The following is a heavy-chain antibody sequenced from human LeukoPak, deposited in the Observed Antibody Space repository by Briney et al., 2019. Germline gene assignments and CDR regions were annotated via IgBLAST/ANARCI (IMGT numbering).Heavy chain of an antibody. CDR1: GFTFSSYW. Sequence: GGSLRLSCPAAGFTFSSYWMSWVRQAPGKGLEWVANIKQDGSEKYYVESVKGRFTISRDNAKNSLYLQMNSLRAEDTAVYYCARSTLRFLEWDESYYYMDVWGKGTTVTVSS. J-gene: IGHJ6*03. CDR2: IKQDGSEK. D-gene: IGHD3-3*01. V-gene: IGHV3-7*01. CDR3: ARSTLRFLEWDESYYYMDV.